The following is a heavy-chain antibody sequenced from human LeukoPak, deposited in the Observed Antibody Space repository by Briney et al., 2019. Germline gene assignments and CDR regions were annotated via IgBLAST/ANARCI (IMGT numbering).Heavy chain of an antibody. CDR3: ARHSPTVTYFDY. D-gene: IGHD4-17*01. V-gene: IGHV4-4*02. CDR2: IYHSGST. Sequence: PSGTLSLTCAVSGGSISSSNWWSWVRQPPGKGLEWIGEIYHSGSTNYNPSLKSRVTISVDTSKNQFFLKLSSVTAADTAVYYCARHSPTVTYFDYWGQGTLVTVSS. CDR1: GGSISSSNW. J-gene: IGHJ4*02.